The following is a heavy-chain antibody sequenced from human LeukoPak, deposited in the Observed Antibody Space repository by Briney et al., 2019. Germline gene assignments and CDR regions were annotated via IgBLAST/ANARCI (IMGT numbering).Heavy chain of an antibody. D-gene: IGHD4-23*01. V-gene: IGHV4-61*08. CDR2: IYYSGST. CDR1: GGSISSGGYY. Sequence: SETLSLTCTVSGGSISSGGYYWSWIRQHPGQGLEWIGYIYYSGSTNYNPSLKSRVTISVDTSKNQFSLKLSSVTAADTAVYYCARVLDYGGSTFDYWGQGTLVTVSS. J-gene: IGHJ4*02. CDR3: ARVLDYGGSTFDY.